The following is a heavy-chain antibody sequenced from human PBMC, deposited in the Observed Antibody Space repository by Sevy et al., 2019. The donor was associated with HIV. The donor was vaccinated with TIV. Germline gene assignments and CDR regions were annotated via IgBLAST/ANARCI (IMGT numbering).Heavy chain of an antibody. V-gene: IGHV3-7*03. J-gene: IGHJ4*02. D-gene: IGHD3-10*01. CDR1: GFTFSSYW. CDR2: MKQDGSEK. Sequence: GGSLRLSCAASGFTFSSYWMSWVRQAPGKGLEWVANMKQDGSEKAYVDSVKGRFSISRDNSKNSLYLQMNSLRVDDTAVYYCARDDSIRGAGSYYKVWGQGTLVIVSS. CDR3: ARDDSIRGAGSYYKV.